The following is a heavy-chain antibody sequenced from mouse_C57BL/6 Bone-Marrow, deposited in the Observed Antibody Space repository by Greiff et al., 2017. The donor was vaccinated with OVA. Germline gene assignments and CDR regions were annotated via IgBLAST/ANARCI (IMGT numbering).Heavy chain of an antibody. V-gene: IGHV1-19*01. CDR3: ARKAEHYYGSGYAMDY. Sequence: VQLQQSGPVLVKPGASVKMSCKASGYTFTDYYMNWVKQSHGKSLEWIGVINPYNGGTSYNQKFKGKATLTVDKSSSTAYMELNSLTSEDSAVYYWARKAEHYYGSGYAMDYWGQGTSVTVSS. J-gene: IGHJ4*01. D-gene: IGHD1-1*01. CDR1: GYTFTDYY. CDR2: INPYNGGT.